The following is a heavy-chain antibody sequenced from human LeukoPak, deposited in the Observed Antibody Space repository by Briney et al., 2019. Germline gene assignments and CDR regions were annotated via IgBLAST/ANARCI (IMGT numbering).Heavy chain of an antibody. CDR1: GYSFTTYW. CDR3: ARLLGDCIGTSCFRYFQD. J-gene: IGHJ1*01. V-gene: IGHV5-51*01. D-gene: IGHD2-2*01. CDR2: VYPGDSDT. Sequence: GESLKISCKGSGYSFTTYWIGWVRQMPGKGLEWMGFVYPGDSDTTYSPSFQGQVTISADKSTTTAYVQWRSLKASDTAVYYCARLLGDCIGTSCFRYFQDWGQGTLVTVS.